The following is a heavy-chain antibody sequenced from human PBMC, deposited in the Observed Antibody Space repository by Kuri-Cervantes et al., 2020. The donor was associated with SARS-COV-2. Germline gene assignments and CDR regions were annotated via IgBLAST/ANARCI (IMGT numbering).Heavy chain of an antibody. J-gene: IGHJ5*01. CDR1: GFTFDDYG. CDR3: ARHWRATIAEPFDA. CDR2: INWNGGTT. Sequence: GESLKISCAVSGFTFDDYGMSWVRQAPGKGLEWVSGINWNGGTTGYADSVKGRCTISRDNAKSALFLQVNSLRAEDTAFYHCARHWRATIAEPFDAWGQEPWSPSPQ. D-gene: IGHD4/OR15-4a*01. V-gene: IGHV3-20*01.